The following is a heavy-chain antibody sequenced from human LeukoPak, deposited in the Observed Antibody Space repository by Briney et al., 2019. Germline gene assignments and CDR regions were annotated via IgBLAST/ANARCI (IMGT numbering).Heavy chain of an antibody. CDR3: ARVTSVAGSDY. Sequence: PGGSLRLSCAASGFTFSSYAMSWVRQAPGKGLEWVSAISGSGGSTYYADSVKGRFTISRDNAKNSLYLQMNSLRAEDTAVYYCARVTSVAGSDYWGQGTLVTVSS. CDR2: ISGSGGST. J-gene: IGHJ4*02. V-gene: IGHV3-23*01. D-gene: IGHD6-19*01. CDR1: GFTFSSYA.